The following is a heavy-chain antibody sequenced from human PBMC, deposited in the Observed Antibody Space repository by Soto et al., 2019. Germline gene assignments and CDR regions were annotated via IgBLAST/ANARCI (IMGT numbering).Heavy chain of an antibody. CDR2: IYYTGST. CDR3: ARDQYDFRSGSYYYAMEV. D-gene: IGHD3-3*01. Sequence: SXTLSPACTVSVGWVRSESPYSRWIPQTPGKGLEWIGYIYYTGSTNYNPSLKGRVTMSVGTSRDQVSLRLRSVTRADTAVYYCARDQYDFRSGSYYYAMEVWGQGPKVTVSS. CDR1: VGWVRSESPY. V-gene: IGHV4-61*01. J-gene: IGHJ6*02.